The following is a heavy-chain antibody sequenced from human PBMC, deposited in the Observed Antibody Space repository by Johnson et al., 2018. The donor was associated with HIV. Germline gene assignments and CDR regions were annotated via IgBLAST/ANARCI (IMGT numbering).Heavy chain of an antibody. J-gene: IGHJ3*02. Sequence: VQLVESGGGLVQPGGSLRLSCAASGFTFSFYWMHWVRQVPGKGLVWVSRINSDWSSTSYADSVKGRFTISRDNAKNTLYLQVNSLRAEDTALYYCARAGPYCSGGSCYSPDAFDIWGQGTMVTVSS. V-gene: IGHV3-74*01. CDR3: ARAGPYCSGGSCYSPDAFDI. D-gene: IGHD2-15*01. CDR2: INSDWSST. CDR1: GFTFSFYW.